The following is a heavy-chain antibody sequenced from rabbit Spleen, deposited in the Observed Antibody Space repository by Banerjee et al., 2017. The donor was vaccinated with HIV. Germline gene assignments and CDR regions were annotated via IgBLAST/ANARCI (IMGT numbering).Heavy chain of an antibody. J-gene: IGHJ4*01. D-gene: IGHD1-1*01. V-gene: IGHV1S45*01. Sequence: QEQLVESGGGLVKPQGSLTLTCKASGFSFSDRDVMCWVRQAPGKGLQWIACINTYTTKAGYATWAIGRFTISRTSSTTVTLRMTSLTAADTATYFCARDLPSVVGWNFNLWGQGTLVTVS. CDR1: GFSFSDRDV. CDR2: INTYTTKA. CDR3: ARDLPSVVGWNFNL.